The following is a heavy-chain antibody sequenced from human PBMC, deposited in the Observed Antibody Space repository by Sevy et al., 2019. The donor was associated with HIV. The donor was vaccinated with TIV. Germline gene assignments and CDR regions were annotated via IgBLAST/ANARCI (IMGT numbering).Heavy chain of an antibody. J-gene: IGHJ4*02. CDR3: ARDFDYYDSSGYYPRGPFDY. Sequence: GGSLRLSCAASGFTFSSYWMSWVRQAPGKGLEWVANIKQDGSEKYYVDSMKGRFTISRDNAKNSLYLQMNSLRAEDTAVYYCARDFDYYDSSGYYPRGPFDYWGQGTLVTVSS. CDR2: IKQDGSEK. D-gene: IGHD3-22*01. CDR1: GFTFSSYW. V-gene: IGHV3-7*01.